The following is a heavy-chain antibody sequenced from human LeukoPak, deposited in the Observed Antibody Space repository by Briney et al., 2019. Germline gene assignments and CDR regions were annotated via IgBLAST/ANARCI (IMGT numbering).Heavy chain of an antibody. CDR2: VDYSGGT. Sequence: PAETLSLTCTVSGSSISNSDYYWVWLPQPPGLGLVSIVSVDYSGGTYYNPSLNGRVTIAVDTSSDQVSLNLNSVTAADTAVYYCARRSNKGPYSYITNDYWGQGTLVTVSS. CDR1: GSSISNSDYY. D-gene: IGHD5-18*01. J-gene: IGHJ4*02. CDR3: ARRSNKGPYSYITNDY. V-gene: IGHV4-39*01.